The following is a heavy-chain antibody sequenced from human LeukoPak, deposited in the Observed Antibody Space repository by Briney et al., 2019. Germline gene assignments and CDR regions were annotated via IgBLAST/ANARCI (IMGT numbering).Heavy chain of an antibody. CDR3: ARAWDPPTMVRGYPIPGY. CDR2: ISSSSSYI. D-gene: IGHD3-10*01. Sequence: GGSLRLXCAASGFTYSSYSMNWVRQAPGKGLEWVSSISSSSSYIYYADSVKGRFTISRDNAKNSLYLQMNSLRAEDTAVYYCARAWDPPTMVRGYPIPGYWGQGTLVTVSS. J-gene: IGHJ4*02. V-gene: IGHV3-21*01. CDR1: GFTYSSYS.